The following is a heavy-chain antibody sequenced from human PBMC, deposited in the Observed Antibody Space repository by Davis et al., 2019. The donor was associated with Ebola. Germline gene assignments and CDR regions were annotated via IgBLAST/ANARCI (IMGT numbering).Heavy chain of an antibody. D-gene: IGHD1-26*01. CDR2: ISGSGGST. Sequence: GESLKISCAASGFTFSSYAMSWVRQAPGKGLEWVSSISGSGGSTYSADSVKGRFTISRDNSQNTLYMQMNSLRAEDTAVYYCAKPPHNIVGAIYSFDYWGQGTLVTVSS. J-gene: IGHJ4*02. CDR3: AKPPHNIVGAIYSFDY. V-gene: IGHV3-23*01. CDR1: GFTFSSYA.